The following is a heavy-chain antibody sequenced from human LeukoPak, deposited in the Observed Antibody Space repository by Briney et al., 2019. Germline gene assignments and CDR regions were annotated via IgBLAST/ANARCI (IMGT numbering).Heavy chain of an antibody. CDR1: GFTFSSYA. V-gene: IGHV3-30-3*01. Sequence: PGRSLRLSCAASGFTFSSYAMHWVRQAPGKGLEWVAVISYDGSNKYYADSVKGRFTISRDNSKNTLYLQMNSLRAEDTAMYYCARDFEGGAYCGGDCYSKAYWGQGTLVTVSS. J-gene: IGHJ4*02. CDR3: ARDFEGGAYCGGDCYSKAY. CDR2: ISYDGSNK. D-gene: IGHD2-21*02.